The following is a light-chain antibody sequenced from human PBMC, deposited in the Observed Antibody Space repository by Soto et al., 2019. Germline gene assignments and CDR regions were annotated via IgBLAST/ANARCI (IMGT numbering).Light chain of an antibody. J-gene: IGKJ1*01. CDR3: QQYESYSSGP. Sequence: DIPMTQSPSTRSASVGDRVTITGRASQTINSWLAWYQQKPWKAPKVLIFDASSLKTGVPSRFSGSGSGTEFTLTISNLQPDDFATYYCQQYESYSSGPFGQGTKVDIK. CDR1: QTINSW. CDR2: DAS. V-gene: IGKV1-5*01.